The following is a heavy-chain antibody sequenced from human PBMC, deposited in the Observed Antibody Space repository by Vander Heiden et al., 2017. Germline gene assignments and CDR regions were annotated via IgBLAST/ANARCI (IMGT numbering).Heavy chain of an antibody. J-gene: IGHJ6*02. V-gene: IGHV4-34*01. D-gene: IGHD6-19*01. CDR1: GRSFSGYD. CDR2: INHSGST. Sequence: QVQLHQSGAGLLKPSDPLSLTRAVSGRSFSGYDWSWIRQPPGKGLEGIGEINHSGSTNYNPSLKSRVTISVDTSKNQFSLKLSSVTAADTAVYYCARSGWYRAHYGMDVWGQGTTVTVSS. CDR3: ARSGWYRAHYGMDV.